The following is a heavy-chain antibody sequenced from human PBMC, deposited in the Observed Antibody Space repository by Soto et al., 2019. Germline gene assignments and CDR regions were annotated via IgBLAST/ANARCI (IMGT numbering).Heavy chain of an antibody. CDR1: GFAFNNYV. CDR3: AKGSGSFRPYYFDH. D-gene: IGHD2-15*01. CDR2: ISGGSGAT. J-gene: IGHJ4*02. Sequence: GGSLRLSCAASGFAFNNYVMSWVRQAPGKGLEWVSAISGGSGATYYADSVKGRFTISRDNSKNTLYLQMNSLRAEDTAIYYCAKGSGSFRPYYFDHWGQGTPVTVSS. V-gene: IGHV3-23*01.